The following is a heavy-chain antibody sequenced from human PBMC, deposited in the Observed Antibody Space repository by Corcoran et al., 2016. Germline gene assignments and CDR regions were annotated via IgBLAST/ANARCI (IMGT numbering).Heavy chain of an antibody. Sequence: EVQLVESGGGLVKPGGSLRLSCAASGFTFSSYRMNWVRQAPGKGLEWVSSISISSSYIYYADSVKGRFTISRDNAKNSLYLQMNSLRAEDTAVYYCARDVYDYYDSSGYFDWGQGTLVTVSS. D-gene: IGHD3-22*01. CDR3: ARDVYDYYDSSGYFD. CDR2: ISISSSYI. J-gene: IGHJ4*02. CDR1: GFTFSSYR. V-gene: IGHV3-21*01.